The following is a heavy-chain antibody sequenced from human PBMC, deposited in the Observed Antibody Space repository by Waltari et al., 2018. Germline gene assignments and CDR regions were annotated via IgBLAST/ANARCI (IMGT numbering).Heavy chain of an antibody. CDR2: MFSGDRT. CDR3: ARGGTVDSSWYDH. V-gene: IGHV3-53*02. CDR1: GFSVTENY. Sequence: EVQLVETGGGLIQPGGSLKLSCAASGFSVTENYMSWFRQAPGKGLEWVSVMFSGDRTYYADAVKGRFIISRDKSTNTLYLQMNSLTVEDTALYYCARGGTVDSSWYDHWGQGTLVRVSS. D-gene: IGHD4-4*01. J-gene: IGHJ5*02.